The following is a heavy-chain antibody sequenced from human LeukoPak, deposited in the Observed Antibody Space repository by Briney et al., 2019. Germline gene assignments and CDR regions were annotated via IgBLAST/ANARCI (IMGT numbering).Heavy chain of an antibody. V-gene: IGHV3-23*01. Sequence: GGSLRLSCAASGFTFSIYEMNWVRQAPGKGLEWVSGIGASGGSTYYADSVKGRFTISRDNSKNTLYLQMNSLRTEDTAVYYCAKAEGYDILTGLDYWGQGTLVTVSS. CDR2: IGASGGST. J-gene: IGHJ4*02. CDR3: AKAEGYDILTGLDY. CDR1: GFTFSIYE. D-gene: IGHD3-9*01.